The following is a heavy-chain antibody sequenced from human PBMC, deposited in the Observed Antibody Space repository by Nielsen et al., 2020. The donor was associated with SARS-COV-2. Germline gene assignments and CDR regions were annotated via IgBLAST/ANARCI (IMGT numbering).Heavy chain of an antibody. D-gene: IGHD3-22*01. J-gene: IGHJ6*02. CDR2: INPSGGST. V-gene: IGHV1-46*01. CDR3: ARGPAYYYDSSGSEAYYYYGMDV. Sequence: ASVKVSCKASGYTFTAYYIHWVRQAPGQGLEWMGIINPSGGSTSYAQKFQGRVTMTRDTSTSTVYMELSSLRSEDTAVYYCARGPAYYYDSSGSEAYYYYGMDVWGQGTTVTVSS. CDR1: GYTFTAYY.